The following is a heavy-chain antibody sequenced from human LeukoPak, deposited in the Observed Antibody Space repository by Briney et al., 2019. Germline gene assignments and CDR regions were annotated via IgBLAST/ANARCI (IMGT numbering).Heavy chain of an antibody. D-gene: IGHD3-10*01. Sequence: PSETLSLTCAVYGGSFSGYYWSWIRQPPGKGLEWIGEINHSGSTNYNPSLKSRVTISVDTSKTQFSLKLSSVTAADTAVYYCARESNYHGSGTGWFDPWGQGTLVTVSS. V-gene: IGHV4-34*01. CDR1: GGSFSGYY. CDR3: ARESNYHGSGTGWFDP. J-gene: IGHJ5*02. CDR2: INHSGST.